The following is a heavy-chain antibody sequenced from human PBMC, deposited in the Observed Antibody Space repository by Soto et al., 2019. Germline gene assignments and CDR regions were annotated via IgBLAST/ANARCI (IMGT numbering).Heavy chain of an antibody. CDR2: IKSKADGGTV. J-gene: IGHJ4*02. CDR3: TRRPKAGDAGVDPLAH. V-gene: IGHV3-15*07. CDR1: GFSLSDGW. D-gene: IGHD3-10*01. Sequence: EVRLVQSGGGFVKPEGSLRLSCSASGFSLSDGWMNWVRQTPGKGLEWVGRIKSKADGGTVDYAAPVKGRFVISRDDSENMLYLQMNSLNADDTGIYYCTRRPKAGDAGVDPLAHWGQGALVTVSS.